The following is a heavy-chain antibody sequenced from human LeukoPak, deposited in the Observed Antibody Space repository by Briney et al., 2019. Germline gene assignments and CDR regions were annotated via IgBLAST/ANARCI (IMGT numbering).Heavy chain of an antibody. Sequence: ASVKVSCKASGYTFTGYYMHWVRQAPGQGLEWMGWINPNSGDTKYAQKFQGRVTMTRDTSISTAYLDLRSLRSDDTAVYYCARGYYYDSSGYYWADDAFDIWGQGTMVTVSS. CDR1: GYTFTGYY. CDR3: ARGYYYDSSGYYWADDAFDI. D-gene: IGHD3-22*01. J-gene: IGHJ3*02. CDR2: INPNSGDT. V-gene: IGHV1-2*02.